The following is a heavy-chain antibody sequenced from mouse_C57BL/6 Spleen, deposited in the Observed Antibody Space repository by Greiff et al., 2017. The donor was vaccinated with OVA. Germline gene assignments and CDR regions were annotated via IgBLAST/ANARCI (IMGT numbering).Heavy chain of an antibody. CDR3: ARWSGYTPGFAY. V-gene: IGHV5-17*01. J-gene: IGHJ3*01. CDR2: ISSGSSTI. Sequence: VQLKESGGGLVKPGGSLKLSCAASGFTFSDYGMHWVRQAPEKGLEWVAYISSGSSTIYYADTVKGRFTISRDNAKNTLFLQMTSLRSEDTAMYYCARWSGYTPGFAYWGQGTLVTVSA. D-gene: IGHD3-2*02. CDR1: GFTFSDYG.